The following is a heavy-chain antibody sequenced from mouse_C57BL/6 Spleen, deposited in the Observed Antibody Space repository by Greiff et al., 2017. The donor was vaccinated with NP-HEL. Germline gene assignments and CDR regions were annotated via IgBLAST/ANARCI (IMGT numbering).Heavy chain of an antibody. V-gene: IGHV1-39*01. CDR1: GYSFTNYC. CDR2: INPYYSTT. J-gene: IGHJ2*01. CDR3: ARLLSSCYFED. Sequence: VQLQQPGPELVRPGASVKMSCKASGYSFTNYCMHWVKQRPGQSLEWIGVINPYYSTTSYNQKFKGKATLTVDQSSSTAYMQLNSLTSEDSAVYYCARLLSSCYFEDWGTGTTLTVAS. D-gene: IGHD1-3*01.